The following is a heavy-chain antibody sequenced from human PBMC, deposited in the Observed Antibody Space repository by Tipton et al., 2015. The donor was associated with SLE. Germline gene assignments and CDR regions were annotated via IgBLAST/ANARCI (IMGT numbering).Heavy chain of an antibody. J-gene: IGHJ4*02. D-gene: IGHD4-17*01. Sequence: TLSLTCIVSSGSVNSGDFHWSWIRQHPGKGLEWIGNIYYDGSSSYNPSLESRLSISMDTSKNQFSLKLTSVTAADTAVYYCARDLGGDFDYWGQGTLVTVSS. CDR2: IYYDGSS. CDR3: ARDLGGDFDY. V-gene: IGHV4-31*03. CDR1: SGSVNSGDFH.